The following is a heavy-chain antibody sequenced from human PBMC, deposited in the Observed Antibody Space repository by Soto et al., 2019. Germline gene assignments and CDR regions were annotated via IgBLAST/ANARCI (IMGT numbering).Heavy chain of an antibody. J-gene: IGHJ1*01. CDR2: ISGSGGST. Sequence: GGSLRLSCAASGFTFSSYAMSWVRQAPGKGLEWVSAISGSGGSTYYADSVKGRFTISRDNSKNTLYLQMNSLRAEDTAVYYCAFDSSGWYFQHWGQGTLVTVSS. CDR3: AFDSSGWYFQH. D-gene: IGHD6-19*01. V-gene: IGHV3-23*01. CDR1: GFTFSSYA.